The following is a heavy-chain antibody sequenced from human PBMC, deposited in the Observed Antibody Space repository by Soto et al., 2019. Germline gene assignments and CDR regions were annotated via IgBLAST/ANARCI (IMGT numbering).Heavy chain of an antibody. CDR3: ATSSNSGYSSGWYSY. V-gene: IGHV1-24*01. CDR2: FDPEDGET. J-gene: IGHJ4*02. CDR1: GYTLTELS. D-gene: IGHD6-19*01. Sequence: ASVKVSWKVSGYTLTELSMHWVRQAPGKGLEWMGGFDPEDGETIYAQKFQGRVTMTEDTSTDTAYMELSSLRSEDTAVYYCATSSNSGYSSGWYSYWGQGTLVTISS.